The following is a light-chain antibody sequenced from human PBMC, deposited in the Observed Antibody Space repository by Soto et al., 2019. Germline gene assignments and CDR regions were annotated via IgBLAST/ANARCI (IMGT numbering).Light chain of an antibody. J-gene: IGKJ1*01. CDR2: TAS. Sequence: DIQMTQSPSSLSASVGDRVTITCRASQSISTFLNWYQQKPGKAPNLLIYTASTLHGGVPSRFSGSGSGTDFTLTISSLQPEDFATDYCQQRFTAPWTFGQGTRVEIK. CDR1: QSISTF. CDR3: QQRFTAPWT. V-gene: IGKV1-39*01.